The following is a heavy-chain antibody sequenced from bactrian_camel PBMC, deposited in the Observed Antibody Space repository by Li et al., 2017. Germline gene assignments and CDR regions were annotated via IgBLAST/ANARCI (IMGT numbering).Heavy chain of an antibody. CDR2: IYFGADST. CDR3: APDPRGSAY. D-gene: IGHD3*01. J-gene: IGHJ4*01. V-gene: IGHV3S40*01. Sequence: DVQLVESGGGLVQPGGSLRLTCTASGFSFSSAYMTWVRQAPGKGLEWVATIYFGADSTYYGDSVKGRFTMSRDNAKNTLYLLMNSLKTEDTAVYHCAPDPRGSAYWGQGTQVTVS. CDR1: GFSFSSAY.